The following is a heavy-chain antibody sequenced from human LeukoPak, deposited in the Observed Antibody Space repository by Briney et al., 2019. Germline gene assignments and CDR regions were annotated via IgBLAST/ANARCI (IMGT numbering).Heavy chain of an antibody. J-gene: IGHJ4*02. Sequence: GGSLRLSCSASGFTFSTYAMHWVRQAPGKGLEYVLAISSNGGSTYYADSVKGRFTISRDNSKNTLYLQMGSLRAEDTAVYYCVKDTVAGTPTYYFDSWGQGTLVTVSS. CDR2: ISSNGGST. V-gene: IGHV3-64D*06. D-gene: IGHD6-19*01. CDR1: GFTFSTYA. CDR3: VKDTVAGTPTYYFDS.